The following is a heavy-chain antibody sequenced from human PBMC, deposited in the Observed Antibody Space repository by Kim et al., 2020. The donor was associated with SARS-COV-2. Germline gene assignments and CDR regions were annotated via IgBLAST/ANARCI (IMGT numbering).Heavy chain of an antibody. CDR1: GVSISSGGYY. CDR2: IYYSGST. Sequence: SETLSLTCTVSGVSISSGGYYWSWIRQHPGKGLEWIGYIYYSGSTYYNPSLKSRVTISVDTSKNQFSLKLSSVTAADTAVYYCARAPITMIVVVTAFDYWGQGTLVTVSS. V-gene: IGHV4-31*03. D-gene: IGHD3-22*01. J-gene: IGHJ4*02. CDR3: ARAPITMIVVVTAFDY.